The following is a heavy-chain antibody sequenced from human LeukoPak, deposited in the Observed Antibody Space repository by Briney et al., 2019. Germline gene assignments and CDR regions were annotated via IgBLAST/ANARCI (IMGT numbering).Heavy chain of an antibody. J-gene: IGHJ6*02. Sequence: PGGSLRLSRKTSAFTFGHHAMSRVRQAAGKGPEWVGSIRSKAYGGTTEYAASVKGRFTISRDDFKSIAYLHMNSLKTEDVAMYYCSRGQIHLWMHHGLDVWGQGTMVTVSS. CDR1: AFTFGHHA. CDR3: SRGQIHLWMHHGLDV. D-gene: IGHD5-18*01. CDR2: IRSKAYGGTT. V-gene: IGHV3-49*04.